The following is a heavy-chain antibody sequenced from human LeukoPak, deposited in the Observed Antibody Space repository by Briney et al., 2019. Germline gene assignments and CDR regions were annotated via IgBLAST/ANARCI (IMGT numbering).Heavy chain of an antibody. D-gene: IGHD3-22*01. V-gene: IGHV3-11*01. CDR1: GFTFSDYY. Sequence: GGSLRLSCAASGFTFSDYYMSWIRQAPGKGLEWVSYISSSGSTIYYADSVKGRFTISRDNAKNSLYLQMNSLRAEDTAVYYRARVDSSGYYGPDDAFDIWGQGTMVTVSS. CDR2: ISSSGSTI. CDR3: ARVDSSGYYGPDDAFDI. J-gene: IGHJ3*02.